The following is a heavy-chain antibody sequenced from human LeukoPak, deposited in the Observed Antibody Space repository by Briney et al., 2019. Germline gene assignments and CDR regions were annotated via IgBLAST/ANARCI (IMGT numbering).Heavy chain of an antibody. CDR3: ARVEHISSSAYNWFDP. Sequence: PGESLKISCKGSGYIFASYWIGWVRQIPGKGLEWMGIINPADSDTRSSPSFQGQVTISADKSISTAYLQWTSLKASDTAMYYCARVEHISSSAYNWFDPWGQGTLVTVSS. CDR1: GYIFASYW. D-gene: IGHD2-21*01. V-gene: IGHV5-51*01. J-gene: IGHJ5*02. CDR2: INPADSDT.